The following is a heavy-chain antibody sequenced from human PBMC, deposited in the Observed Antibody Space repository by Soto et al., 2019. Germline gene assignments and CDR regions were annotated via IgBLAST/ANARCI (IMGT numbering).Heavy chain of an antibody. Sequence: SETLSLTCTVSGGSIISYYWSWIRQPPGKGLEWIGYIYYSGSTNYNPSLKSRVTISVDTSRNQFSLKLSSVTAADTAVYYCASGARYCSSTSCYRFDYWGQGTLVTVSS. CDR2: IYYSGST. J-gene: IGHJ4*02. CDR3: ASGARYCSSTSCYRFDY. CDR1: GGSIISYY. V-gene: IGHV4-59*08. D-gene: IGHD2-2*01.